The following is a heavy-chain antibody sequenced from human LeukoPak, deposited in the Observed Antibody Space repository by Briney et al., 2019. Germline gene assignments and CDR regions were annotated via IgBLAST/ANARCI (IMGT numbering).Heavy chain of an antibody. Sequence: RPGGSLRLSCAASGFTFDDYGMSWVRQAPGKGLEWVSGINWNGGSTGYADSVKGRFTISRDNAKNSLYLQMNSLRAEDTAVYYCAKGVVVAPDVTPFDYWGQGTLVTVSS. CDR1: GFTFDDYG. V-gene: IGHV3-20*04. J-gene: IGHJ4*02. CDR3: AKGVVVAPDVTPFDY. CDR2: INWNGGST. D-gene: IGHD2-2*01.